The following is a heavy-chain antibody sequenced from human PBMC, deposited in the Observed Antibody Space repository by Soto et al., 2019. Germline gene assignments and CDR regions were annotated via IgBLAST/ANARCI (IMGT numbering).Heavy chain of an antibody. CDR1: GFTFSSYG. V-gene: IGHV3-30*18. CDR3: AKDRHDFWSGYDYFDY. D-gene: IGHD3-3*01. CDR2: ISYDGSNK. Sequence: PGGSLRLSCAASGFTFSSYGMHWVRQAPGKGLEWVAVISYDGSNKYYADSVKGRFTISRDNSKNTLYLQMNSLRAEDTAVYYCAKDRHDFWSGYDYFDYWGQGTLVTVSS. J-gene: IGHJ4*02.